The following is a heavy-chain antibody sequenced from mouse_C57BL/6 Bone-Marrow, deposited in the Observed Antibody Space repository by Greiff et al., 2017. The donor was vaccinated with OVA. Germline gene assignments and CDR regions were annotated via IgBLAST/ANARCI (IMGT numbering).Heavy chain of an antibody. CDR2: SRNKANDYTT. CDR1: GFTFSDFY. Sequence: EVMLVESGGGLVQSGRSLRLSCATSGFTFSDFYMEWVRQAPGKGLEWIAASRNKANDYTTEYSASVKGRFIVSRDTSQSILYLQMNALRAEDTAIYYCARDAIYYGNYGGYWYFDVWGTGTTVTVSS. D-gene: IGHD2-1*01. CDR3: ARDAIYYGNYGGYWYFDV. V-gene: IGHV7-1*01. J-gene: IGHJ1*03.